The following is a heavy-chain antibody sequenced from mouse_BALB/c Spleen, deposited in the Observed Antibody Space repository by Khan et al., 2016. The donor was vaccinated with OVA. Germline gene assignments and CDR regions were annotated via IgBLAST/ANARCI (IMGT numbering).Heavy chain of an antibody. CDR2: IYPGDGST. V-gene: IGHV1S56*01. Sequence: QVQLQQSGPELVKPGASVKISCKASDYTFTAYDINWVKQRPGQGLEWIGWIYPGDGSTKYNENFKGKATLTADTSSHTAYMELTSLTSEKSAVYFWAREGLRGVAMDYWGQGTSVSVSS. D-gene: IGHD2-4*01. J-gene: IGHJ4*01. CDR3: AREGLRGVAMDY. CDR1: DYTFTAYD.